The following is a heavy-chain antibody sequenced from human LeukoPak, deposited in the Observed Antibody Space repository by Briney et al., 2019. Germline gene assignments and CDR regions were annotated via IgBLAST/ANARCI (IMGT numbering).Heavy chain of an antibody. CDR2: ISSSISYI. CDR3: AREAFIAARPGEVSDYYYMDV. Sequence: GGSLRLSCAASGFTFSSYSMNWVRQAPGKGLEWVSSISSSISYIYYADSVKGRFTISRDNAKNSLYLQMNSLRAEDTAVYYCAREAFIAARPGEVSDYYYMDVWGKGTTVTVSS. D-gene: IGHD6-6*01. V-gene: IGHV3-21*01. J-gene: IGHJ6*03. CDR1: GFTFSSYS.